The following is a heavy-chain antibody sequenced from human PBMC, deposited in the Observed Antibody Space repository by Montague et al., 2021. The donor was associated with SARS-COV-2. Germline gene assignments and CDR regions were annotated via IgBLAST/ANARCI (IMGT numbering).Heavy chain of an antibody. V-gene: IGHV3-7*01. Sequence: SLRLSCAASGFTFSSHWMSWVRQAPGKGLEWVANIEEDGSEKYYMDSVKGRFTISRDNAKNSLSLQMNNLRAEDTAVYYCARERQDSSGWSTYWYFDLWGRGTLVTVSS. J-gene: IGHJ2*01. CDR2: IEEDGSEK. CDR3: ARERQDSSGWSTYWYFDL. CDR1: GFTFSSHW. D-gene: IGHD6-19*01.